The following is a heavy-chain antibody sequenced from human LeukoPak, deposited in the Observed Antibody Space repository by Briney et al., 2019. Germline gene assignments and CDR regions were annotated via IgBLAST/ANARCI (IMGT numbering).Heavy chain of an antibody. D-gene: IGHD3-22*01. CDR1: GGSIRSSYYY. CDR3: ARGPLFFQMAGTSSGYYYDY. J-gene: IGHJ4*02. Sequence: SETLSLTCTVSGGSIRSSYYYWGWIRQPPGKGLEWIGSIYDSGSTNYNPSLKGRVTISVDTSKNQFSLKLSSVTAADTAVYYCARGPLFFQMAGTSSGYYYDYWGQGTLVTVSS. V-gene: IGHV4-39*07. CDR2: IYDSGST.